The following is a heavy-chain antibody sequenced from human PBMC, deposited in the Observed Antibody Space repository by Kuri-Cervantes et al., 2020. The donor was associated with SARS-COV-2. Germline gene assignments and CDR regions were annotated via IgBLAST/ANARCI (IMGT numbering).Heavy chain of an antibody. Sequence: SVKVSCKASGGTFSSYAISWVRQAPGQGLEWMGGIIPIFGTANYAQKFQGRVTITADESTSTAYMELSSLRSEDTAMYYCAKSGRGQYQLLSGGFDPWGQGTLVTVSS. J-gene: IGHJ5*02. CDR3: AKSGRGQYQLLSGGFDP. CDR1: GGTFSSYA. D-gene: IGHD2-2*01. CDR2: IIPIFGTA. V-gene: IGHV1-69*13.